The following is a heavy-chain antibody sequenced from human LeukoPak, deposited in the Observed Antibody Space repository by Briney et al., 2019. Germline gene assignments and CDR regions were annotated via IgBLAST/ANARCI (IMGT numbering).Heavy chain of an antibody. CDR3: ARGKRPMDV. CDR1: GFTFSDYY. J-gene: IGHJ6*02. Sequence: GGSLRLSCVASGFTFSDYYMTWIRQAPGRGLEWVSYMSSSGSGIYYTESVKGRFTISRDNTKNSLFLQMNSLRAEDTAVYYCARGKRPMDVWGQGTTVNVSS. V-gene: IGHV3-11*01. CDR2: MSSSGSGI.